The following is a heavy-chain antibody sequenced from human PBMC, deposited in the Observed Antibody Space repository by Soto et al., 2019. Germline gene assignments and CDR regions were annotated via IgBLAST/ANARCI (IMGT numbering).Heavy chain of an antibody. V-gene: IGHV6-1*01. CDR2: TYYRSKWYN. J-gene: IGHJ5*02. CDR1: GDSVSSNSSA. Sequence: SQTLSLTCAISGDSVSSNSSAWNWIRQSPSRGLEWLGRTYYRSKWYNDYAVSVKSRITINPDTSKNQFSLQLNSVTPEDTAVYYCARGTLEAARASWFDPWGQGTLVTVSS. CDR3: ARGTLEAARASWFDP. D-gene: IGHD6-6*01.